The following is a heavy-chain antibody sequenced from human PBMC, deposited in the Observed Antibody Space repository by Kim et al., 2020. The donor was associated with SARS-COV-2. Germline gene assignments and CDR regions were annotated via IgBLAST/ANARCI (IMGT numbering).Heavy chain of an antibody. Sequence: QKFQGRVTMTRDTSISTAYMELSRLRSDDTAVYYCAASSRWFTGISGMDVWGQGTTVTVSS. D-gene: IGHD3-10*01. V-gene: IGHV1-2*02. CDR3: AASSRWFTGISGMDV. J-gene: IGHJ6*02.